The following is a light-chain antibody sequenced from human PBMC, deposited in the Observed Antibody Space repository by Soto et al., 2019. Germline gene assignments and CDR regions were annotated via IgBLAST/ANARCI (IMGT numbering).Light chain of an antibody. Sequence: EIVMTQSPATLSVSPGERATLSCRASQSVTSNLAWYQQRPGQALRLLMYGASTRATDIPARFSGSGSGPEFTLTISSLQSEDFAVYYCQQYDNWPRTFGQGTKLEIK. V-gene: IGKV3-15*01. J-gene: IGKJ2*01. CDR1: QSVTSN. CDR3: QQYDNWPRT. CDR2: GAS.